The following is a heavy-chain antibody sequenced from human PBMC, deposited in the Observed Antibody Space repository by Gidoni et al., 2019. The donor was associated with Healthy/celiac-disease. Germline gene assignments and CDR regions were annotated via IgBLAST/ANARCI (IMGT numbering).Heavy chain of an antibody. Sequence: QLQLQESGSGLVKPSQTLSLTCDVSGGSISSGGYSWSWIRQPPGKGLEWIGYIYHSGSTYYNPSLKSRVTISVDRSKNQFSLKLSSVTAADTAVYYCARGLDYYGMDVWGQGTTVTVSS. V-gene: IGHV4-30-2*01. CDR2: IYHSGST. CDR1: GGSISSGGYS. CDR3: ARGLDYYGMDV. J-gene: IGHJ6*02.